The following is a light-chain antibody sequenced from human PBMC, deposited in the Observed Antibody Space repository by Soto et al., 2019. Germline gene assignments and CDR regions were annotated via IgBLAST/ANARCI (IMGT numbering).Light chain of an antibody. J-gene: IGKJ1*01. V-gene: IGKV3-20*01. Sequence: EIVMTRSPGTLYLSPGERATLSCRASQSVSSYLAWYQHNPGQAPRLLISDASDRATGIPDRFSGSGSGTDLTLTISILVPEDFGVYYCQQYEASPVTFGQGTKVAIK. CDR1: QSVSSY. CDR2: DAS. CDR3: QQYEASPVT.